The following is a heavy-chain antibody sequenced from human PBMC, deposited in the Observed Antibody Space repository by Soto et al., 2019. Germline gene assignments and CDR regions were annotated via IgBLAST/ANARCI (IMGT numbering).Heavy chain of an antibody. V-gene: IGHV4-61*08. Sequence: SETLSLTCTVSGGSIDSGDSYWSWIGQRPGKGLAWIGYVYYSVTTNYNHILKSRVTLSLDKSKDQFSLKMNSVTAADTAVYYFPRDVIAPPNYLDACGQGTLVTVSS. J-gene: IGHJ4*02. CDR2: VYYSVTT. D-gene: IGHD2-21*01. CDR1: GGSIDSGDSY. CDR3: PRDVIAPPNYLDA.